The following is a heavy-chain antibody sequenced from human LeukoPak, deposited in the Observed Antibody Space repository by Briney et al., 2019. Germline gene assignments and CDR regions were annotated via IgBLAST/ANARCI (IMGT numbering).Heavy chain of an antibody. D-gene: IGHD3-3*01. CDR3: ARGVTIFGVVIRYFDY. V-gene: IGHV4-59*08. Sequence: SETLSLTCTVSGGSISSYYWSWIRQPPGKGLEWIGYIYSSGSTNYNPSLKSRVTISVDSSKNQFSLKLSSVTAADTAVYYCARGVTIFGVVIRYFDYWGQGTLVTVSS. CDR2: IYSSGST. J-gene: IGHJ4*02. CDR1: GGSISSYY.